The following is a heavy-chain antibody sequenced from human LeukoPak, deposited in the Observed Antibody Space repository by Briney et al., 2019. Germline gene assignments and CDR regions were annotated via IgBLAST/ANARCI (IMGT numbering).Heavy chain of an antibody. J-gene: IGHJ6*02. CDR1: GFTFSSYS. D-gene: IGHD3-16*02. Sequence: GGSLRLSCAASGFTFSSYSMNWVRQAPGKGLEWVSYISSSSSTIYYADSVKGRFTISRDNAKNSLYLQMNSLRAEDTAVYYCGREGEGGLRLGELSLYRNYYYYGMDVWGQGTTVTVSS. V-gene: IGHV3-48*04. CDR2: ISSSSSTI. CDR3: GREGEGGLRLGELSLYRNYYYYGMDV.